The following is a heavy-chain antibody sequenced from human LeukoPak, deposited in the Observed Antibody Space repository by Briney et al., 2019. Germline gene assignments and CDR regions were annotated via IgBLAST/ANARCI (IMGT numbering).Heavy chain of an antibody. D-gene: IGHD5-18*01. CDR2: ISGSGGST. J-gene: IGHJ4*02. CDR3: AKGGYSYGYAFDY. V-gene: IGHV3-23*01. CDR1: GFTFSSYA. Sequence: PGXSLRLSCAASGFTFSSYAMSWVRQAPGKGLEWVSAISGSGGSTYYADSVKGRFTISRDNSKNTLYLQMNSLRAEDTAVYYCAKGGYSYGYAFDYWGQGTLVTVSS.